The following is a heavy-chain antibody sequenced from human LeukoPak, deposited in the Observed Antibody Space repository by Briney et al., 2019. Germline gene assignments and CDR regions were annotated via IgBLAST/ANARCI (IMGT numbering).Heavy chain of an antibody. CDR1: GGSISSGSYY. D-gene: IGHD2-15*01. J-gene: IGHJ4*02. CDR3: GRVSCSGGSCSFGY. CDR2: IYTSGST. Sequence: SETLSLTCTVSGGSISSGSYYWSWIRQPAGKGLEWIGRIYTSGSTNYNPSLKSRVTISVDTSKNQFSLKLSSVTAADTAVYYCGRVSCSGGSCSFGYWGQGTLVTVSS. V-gene: IGHV4-61*02.